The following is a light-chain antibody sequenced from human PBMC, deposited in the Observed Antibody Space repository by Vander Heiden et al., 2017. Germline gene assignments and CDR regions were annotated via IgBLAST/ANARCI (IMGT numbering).Light chain of an antibody. Sequence: DIQTTQSPSSLSASVGDRVTITCQASQDIRNYLNWYQQKPGKAPKLLIYDASNLETGVPSRFSGSGSGTDFTFTISSLQPEDIATYYCQQYDNLPLTFGGGTKVEIK. J-gene: IGKJ4*01. CDR1: QDIRNY. V-gene: IGKV1-33*01. CDR2: DAS. CDR3: QQYDNLPLT.